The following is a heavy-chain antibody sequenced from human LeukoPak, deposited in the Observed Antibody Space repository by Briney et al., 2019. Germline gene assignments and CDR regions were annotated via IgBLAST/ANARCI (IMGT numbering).Heavy chain of an antibody. V-gene: IGHV4-34*01. CDR2: INHSGST. Sequence: SETLSLTCAVYGGSFSGYYWSWIRQPPGKGLEWIGEINHSGSTNYNPSLKSRVTISVDTSKNQFSLKLSSVTAADTAVYYCAGAASQWLVNDYWGQGTLVTVSS. J-gene: IGHJ4*02. CDR1: GGSFSGYY. CDR3: AGAASQWLVNDY. D-gene: IGHD6-19*01.